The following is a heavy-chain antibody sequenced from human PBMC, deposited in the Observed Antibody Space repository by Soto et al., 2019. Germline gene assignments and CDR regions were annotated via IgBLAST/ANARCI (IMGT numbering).Heavy chain of an antibody. D-gene: IGHD6-19*01. J-gene: IGHJ6*02. CDR2: IWYDGSNK. V-gene: IGHV3-33*01. CDR1: GFTFSSYG. CDR3: ARGEAVAGTSYYGMDV. Sequence: QVQLVESGGGVVQPGRSLRLSCAASGFTFSSYGMHWVRQAPGKGLEWVAVIWYDGSNKYYADSVKGRFTISRDNSKNTLYLQMNSLRAEDTAVYYCARGEAVAGTSYYGMDVWGQGTTVTVSS.